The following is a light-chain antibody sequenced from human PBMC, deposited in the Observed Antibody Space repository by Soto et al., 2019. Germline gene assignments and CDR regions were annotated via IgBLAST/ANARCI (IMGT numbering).Light chain of an antibody. Sequence: DIQLTQSPPTLSASVGDRVTITCRASQSIRYYLAWYQQMPGKAPKLLIYGASSLQSGVPSRSSGSGSGTEFTLTISSLQPDDFATYFCQHHNSYSQTFGQGTKVEIK. J-gene: IGKJ1*01. CDR1: QSIRYY. V-gene: IGKV1-5*01. CDR3: QHHNSYSQT. CDR2: GAS.